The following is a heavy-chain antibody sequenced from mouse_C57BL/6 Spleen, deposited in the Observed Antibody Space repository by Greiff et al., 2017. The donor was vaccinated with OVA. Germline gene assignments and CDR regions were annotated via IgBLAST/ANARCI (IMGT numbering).Heavy chain of an antibody. CDR3: ARGGYREYCDY. J-gene: IGHJ2*01. D-gene: IGHD2-2*01. CDR1: GYAFSSSW. CDR2: IYPGDGDT. V-gene: IGHV1-82*01. Sequence: QVQLQQSGPELVKPGASVKISCKASGYAFSSSWMNWVKQRPGKGLEWIGRIYPGDGDTNYNGKFKGKATLTADKSSSTAYMQLSSRTSEDSAVYFCARGGYREYCDYWGQGTTLTVSS.